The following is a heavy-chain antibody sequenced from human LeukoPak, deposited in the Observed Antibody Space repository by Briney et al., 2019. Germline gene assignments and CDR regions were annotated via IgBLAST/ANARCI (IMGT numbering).Heavy chain of an antibody. CDR3: ARSSGYMSY. CDR2: ISHSGST. D-gene: IGHD3-22*01. V-gene: IGHV4-38-2*02. Sequence: SETLSLTCTVSHYSISSNYSWGWIRQPPGKGLEWIGSISHSGSTYHNPSLKSRVTISVDTSKNQFALKLTSVTAADAAVYYCARSSGYMSYWGQGTLVTVSS. J-gene: IGHJ4*02. CDR1: HYSISSNYS.